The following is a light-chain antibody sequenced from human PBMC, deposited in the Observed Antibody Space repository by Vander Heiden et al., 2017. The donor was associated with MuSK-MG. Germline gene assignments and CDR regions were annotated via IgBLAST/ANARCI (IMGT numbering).Light chain of an antibody. J-gene: IGKJ2*01. CDR3: QQNNKWPPFT. CDR1: QNADIN. CDR2: GVS. Sequence: EIVMTQSPATLSVSPGERDNLSRGASQNADINVAWYKQKPGQAPRLLIYGVSTRDTGIPARFSGRAYGTEFTLAISSRRSEDFAVYYCQQNNKWPPFTFGQWTKLEIK. V-gene: IGKV3-15*01.